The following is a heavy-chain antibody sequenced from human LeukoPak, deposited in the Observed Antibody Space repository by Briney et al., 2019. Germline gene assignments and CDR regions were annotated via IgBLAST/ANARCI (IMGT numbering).Heavy chain of an antibody. V-gene: IGHV1-24*01. D-gene: IGHD1-26*01. CDR2: FDPEDGET. CDR3: ATDGLLVGATNADAFDI. Sequence: GASVKVSCKVSGYTLTELSMHWVRQAPGKGLEWRGGFDPEDGETIYAQKFQGRVTMTEDTSTDTAYMELSSLRSEDTAVYYCATDGLLVGATNADAFDIWGQGTMVTVSS. J-gene: IGHJ3*02. CDR1: GYTLTELS.